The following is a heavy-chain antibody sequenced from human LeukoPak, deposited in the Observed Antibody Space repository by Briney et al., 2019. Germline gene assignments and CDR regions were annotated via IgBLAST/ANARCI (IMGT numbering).Heavy chain of an antibody. Sequence: SETLSLTCVVSGGFISSGGYYWGWIRHPPEKGLEWIGSVHHSGITYYNTSLKSRVTISVDKSKNQFSLELTSVTAADTAVYYCARNPPNYYDSSGRMGTFDVWGQGTMVTVSS. CDR1: GGFISSGGYY. V-gene: IGHV4-39*01. CDR3: ARNPPNYYDSSGRMGTFDV. J-gene: IGHJ3*01. CDR2: VHHSGIT. D-gene: IGHD3-22*01.